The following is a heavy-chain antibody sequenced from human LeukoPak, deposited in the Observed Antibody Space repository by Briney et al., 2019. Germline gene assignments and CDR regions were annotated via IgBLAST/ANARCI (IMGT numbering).Heavy chain of an antibody. CDR3: ARVDMGAGDAFDI. D-gene: IGHD1-26*01. CDR1: GFTFSSYA. J-gene: IGHJ3*02. Sequence: GGSLRLSCAASGFTFSSYAMSWVRQAPGKGLEWVSSISSSSSYIYYADSVKGRFTISRDNAKNSLYLQMNSLRAEDTAVYYCARVDMGAGDAFDIWGQGTMVTVSS. CDR2: ISSSSSYI. V-gene: IGHV3-21*01.